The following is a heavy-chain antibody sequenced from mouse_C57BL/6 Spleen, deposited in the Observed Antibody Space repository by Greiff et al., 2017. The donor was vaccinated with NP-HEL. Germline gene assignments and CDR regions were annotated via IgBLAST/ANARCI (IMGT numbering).Heavy chain of an antibody. J-gene: IGHJ3*01. CDR1: GYTFTSYW. CDR3: AGDLAWFAY. Sequence: VQLQQSGAELVRPGTSVKLSCTASGYTFTSYWMHWVRQRPGQGLEWIGVIDPSDSYTYYPEKFKGKATLTVDKSSSTAYMQLSSLTSEDSAFYYCAGDLAWFAYWGQGTLVTVSA. V-gene: IGHV1-59*01. CDR2: IDPSDSYT.